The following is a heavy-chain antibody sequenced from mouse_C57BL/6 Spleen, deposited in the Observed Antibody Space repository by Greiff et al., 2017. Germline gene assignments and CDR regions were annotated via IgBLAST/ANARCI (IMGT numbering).Heavy chain of an antibody. CDR3: ARGDGNIVGYAMDY. J-gene: IGHJ4*01. Sequence: QVQLQQSGAELSRPGASVKMSCKASGYTFTSYTMHWVKQRPGQGLEWIGYINPSSGYTKYNQKFKDKATLTADKSSRTAYMQLSSLTSEDSAVYYCARGDGNIVGYAMDYWGQGTSVTVSS. D-gene: IGHD2-1*01. CDR2: INPSSGYT. V-gene: IGHV1-4*01. CDR1: GYTFTSYT.